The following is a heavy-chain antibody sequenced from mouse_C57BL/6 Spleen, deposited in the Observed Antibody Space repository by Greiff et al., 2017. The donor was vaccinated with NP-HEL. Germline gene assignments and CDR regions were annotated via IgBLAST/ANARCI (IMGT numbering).Heavy chain of an antibody. D-gene: IGHD1-1*01. J-gene: IGHJ4*01. Sequence: EVQLQQSGAELVKPGASVKLSCTASGFNIKDYYMHWVKQRTEQGLEWIGRIDPEDGETKYAPKFQGKATITADTSSNTAYLQLSSLTSEDTAVYYCAKPRITTVVATEAMDYWGQGTSVTVSS. CDR2: IDPEDGET. V-gene: IGHV14-2*01. CDR1: GFNIKDYY. CDR3: AKPRITTVVATEAMDY.